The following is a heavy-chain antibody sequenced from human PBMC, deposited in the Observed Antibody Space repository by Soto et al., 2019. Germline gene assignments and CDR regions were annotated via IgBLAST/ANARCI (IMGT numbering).Heavy chain of an antibody. CDR2: ISVSSSNI. D-gene: IGHD6-19*01. CDR3: AKMTSSGWYDPVFH. Sequence: QVQLVESGGGLVKTRGSLRLSCVASGFSFSDYYMSWVRQAPGKGLEWISYISVSSSNIYYADSVKGRFTISRDNAENSVFLQMNNLRAEDTARYYCAKMTSSGWYDPVFHWGQGTLVTVSS. V-gene: IGHV3-11*01. CDR1: GFSFSDYY. J-gene: IGHJ4*02.